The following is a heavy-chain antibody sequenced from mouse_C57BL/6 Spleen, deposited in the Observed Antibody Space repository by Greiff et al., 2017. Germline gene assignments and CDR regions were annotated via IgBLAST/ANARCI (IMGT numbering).Heavy chain of an antibody. CDR1: GYTFTSYW. CDR3: ARSRYGSSSDY. V-gene: IGHV1-69*01. J-gene: IGHJ2*01. Sequence: VQLKQPGAELVMPGASVKLSCKASGYTFTSYWMHWVKQRPGQGLEWIGEIDPSDSYTNYNQKFKGKSTLTVDKSSSTAYMQLSSLTSEDSAVYYCARSRYGSSSDYWGQGTTLTVSS. CDR2: IDPSDSYT. D-gene: IGHD1-1*01.